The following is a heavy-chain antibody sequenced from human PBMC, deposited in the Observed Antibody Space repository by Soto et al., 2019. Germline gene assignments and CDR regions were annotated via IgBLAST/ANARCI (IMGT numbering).Heavy chain of an antibody. CDR1: GYTFTSYG. CDR3: ARQVISGYYDFWSGSPGGIDFDY. CDR2: ISAYNGNT. J-gene: IGHJ4*01. Sequence: ASVKVSCKASGYTFTSYGISWVRQAPGQGLEWMGWISAYNGNTNYAQKLQGRVTMTTDTSTSTAYMELRSLRSDDTAVYYCARQVISGYYDFWSGSPGGIDFDYWG. V-gene: IGHV1-18*01. D-gene: IGHD3-3*01.